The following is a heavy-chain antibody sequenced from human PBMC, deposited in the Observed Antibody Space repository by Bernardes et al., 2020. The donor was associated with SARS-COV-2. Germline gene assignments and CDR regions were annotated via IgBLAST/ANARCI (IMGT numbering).Heavy chain of an antibody. CDR3: ARDQWRPDYYYGLDV. V-gene: IGHV1-24*01. CDR2: FDPQYGDP. D-gene: IGHD6-19*01. CDR1: GNSLTAAS. Sequence: ASVKVSCKVSGNSLTAASIYWVRQAPGKGLEWMGSFDPQYGDPIYAQKFQGRITMTEDTSTDTAYMELSRLRSDDTAVYYCARDQWRPDYYYGLDVWGQGTKVTVS. J-gene: IGHJ6*02.